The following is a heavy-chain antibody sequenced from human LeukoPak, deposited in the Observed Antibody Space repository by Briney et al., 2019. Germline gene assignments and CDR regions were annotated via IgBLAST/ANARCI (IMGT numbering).Heavy chain of an antibody. Sequence: SETLSLTCTVSGGSISSYYWSWIRQPPGKGLEWIGYIYYSGSTNYNPSLKSRVTISVDTSKNQFSLKLSSVTAADTAVYYCARGYSSSWGYFDYWGQGTLVTVSS. V-gene: IGHV4-59*01. CDR1: GGSISSYY. J-gene: IGHJ4*02. D-gene: IGHD6-13*01. CDR3: ARGYSSSWGYFDY. CDR2: IYYSGST.